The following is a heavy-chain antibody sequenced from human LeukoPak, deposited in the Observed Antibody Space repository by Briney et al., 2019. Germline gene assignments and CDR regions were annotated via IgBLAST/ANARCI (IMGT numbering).Heavy chain of an antibody. D-gene: IGHD6-6*01. CDR3: ARDFSIAARHFDY. V-gene: IGHV3-33*01. J-gene: IGHJ4*02. CDR2: IWYDGSNK. CDR1: GFTFSSYG. Sequence: GGSLRLSCAASGFTFSSYGMHWVRQAPGKGLEWVAVIWYDGSNKYYADSVKGRFTISRDNSKNTPYLQMNSLRAEDTAVYYCARDFSIAARHFDYWGQGTLVTVSS.